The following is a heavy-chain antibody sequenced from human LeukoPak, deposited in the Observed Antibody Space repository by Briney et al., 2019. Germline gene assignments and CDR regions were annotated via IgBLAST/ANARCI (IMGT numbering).Heavy chain of an antibody. CDR1: EFTVSDTH. CDR3: ARDLGRYQLLYNWFDP. J-gene: IGHJ5*02. CDR2: IYPSGRT. Sequence: GGSLRLSCAASEFTVSDTHMTWVRLTPGQGLEWVSAIYPSGRTTYIDAVKGRFIVSRDTSMNTLFLQMSSLTVDDSAVYYCARDLGRYQLLYNWFDPWGQGTLVTVSS. V-gene: IGHV3-66*01. D-gene: IGHD2-2*01.